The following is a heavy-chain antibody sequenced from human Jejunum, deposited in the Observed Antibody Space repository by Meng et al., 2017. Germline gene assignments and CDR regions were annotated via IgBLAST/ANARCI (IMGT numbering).Heavy chain of an antibody. CDR1: GFTFSNYW. V-gene: IGHV3-74*01. CDR2: ISTDGSST. CDR3: ARGASSYGNFDY. J-gene: IGHJ4*02. Sequence: GESLKISCAASGFTFSNYWGHWVRQAPGKGLVWVSRISTDGSSTYYADSVKGRFTISRDNAKNTLYLQMNDLSAEDTAVYYCARGASSYGNFDYWGQGALVTVSS. D-gene: IGHD5-12*01.